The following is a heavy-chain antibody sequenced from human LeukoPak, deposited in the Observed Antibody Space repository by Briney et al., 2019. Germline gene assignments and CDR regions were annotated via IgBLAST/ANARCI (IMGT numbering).Heavy chain of an antibody. V-gene: IGHV6-1*01. D-gene: IGHD4-17*01. Sequence: QTLSLTCAISGDSVSSKNSAWNWIRQSPLRGLEWLGRTYYRSKWSKDYAVSVRSRITINPDTSKNQFSLQLNSVTPEDTAVYYCARDLNGDFSLDSWGQGTLVTVSS. CDR2: TYYRSKWSK. CDR1: GDSVSSKNSA. J-gene: IGHJ4*02. CDR3: ARDLNGDFSLDS.